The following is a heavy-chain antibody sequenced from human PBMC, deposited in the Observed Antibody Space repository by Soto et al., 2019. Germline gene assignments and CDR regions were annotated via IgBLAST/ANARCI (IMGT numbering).Heavy chain of an antibody. Sequence: QVQLQESGPGLVKPSETLSLTCTVSGGSISSYYWSWIRQPPGKGLEWIGYIYYSGSTNYNPSPKSRVTISVDTSKNQFSLKLSSVTAADTAVYYCASGAANYYYYGMDVWGQGTTVTVSS. CDR1: GGSISSYY. J-gene: IGHJ6*02. D-gene: IGHD3-10*01. CDR2: IYYSGST. V-gene: IGHV4-59*01. CDR3: ASGAANYYYYGMDV.